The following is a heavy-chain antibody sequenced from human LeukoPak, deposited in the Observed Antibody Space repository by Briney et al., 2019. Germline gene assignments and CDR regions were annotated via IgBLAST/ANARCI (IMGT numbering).Heavy chain of an antibody. CDR2: ISGSGGST. J-gene: IGHJ4*02. V-gene: IGHV3-23*01. CDR1: GLTFSSDA. Sequence: GGSMRLSCAASGLTFSSDAMSWVRQAPGKGLEWVALISGSGGSTNYADSVKGRITISRDNSKDTLYLQMNSLRAEDTAVYYCAKRYSSNWLFDFWGQGTLDTVSS. D-gene: IGHD6-13*01. CDR3: AKRYSSNWLFDF.